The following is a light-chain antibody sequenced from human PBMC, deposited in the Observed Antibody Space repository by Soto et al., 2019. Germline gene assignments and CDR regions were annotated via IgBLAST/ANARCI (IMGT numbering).Light chain of an antibody. CDR1: SSDVGGYNF. CDR3: CSYAGSSNVV. J-gene: IGLJ2*01. CDR2: ESN. V-gene: IGLV2-23*01. Sequence: QSALTQPASVSGSPGQSITISCTGTSSDVGGYNFVSWYQQHPAAAPRLMIYESNKRPSGVSNRFSGSKSGNTASLTISGLQGDDEANYYCCSYAGSSNVVFGGGTKLTV.